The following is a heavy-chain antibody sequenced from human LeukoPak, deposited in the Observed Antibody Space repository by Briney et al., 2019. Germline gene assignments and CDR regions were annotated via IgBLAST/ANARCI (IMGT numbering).Heavy chain of an antibody. J-gene: IGHJ4*02. CDR2: ISGGGNT. CDR1: GFTFSSYA. Sequence: QPGGSLRLSCAASGFTFSSYAMSWVRQAPGKGLEWVSSISGGGNTYQADSVKGWFTISRDNSKSTVYLQMNSLRAEDTAVYYCARVGATIRAYYFDYWGQGTLVTVSS. V-gene: IGHV3-23*01. D-gene: IGHD1-26*01. CDR3: ARVGATIRAYYFDY.